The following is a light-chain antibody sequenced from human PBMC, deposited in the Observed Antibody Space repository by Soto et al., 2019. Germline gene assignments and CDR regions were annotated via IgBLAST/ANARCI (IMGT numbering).Light chain of an antibody. CDR3: CSYAGSSLYV. J-gene: IGLJ1*01. Sequence: QSALTQPRSLSGSPGQPVTISCTGTSSDVGGYNYVSWYQQHPGKAPKLMIYDVSKRPSGVPDRFSGSKSGNTASLTISGLQAEDEADYYCCSYAGSSLYVFGTGTKVTVL. CDR1: SSDVGGYNY. CDR2: DVS. V-gene: IGLV2-11*01.